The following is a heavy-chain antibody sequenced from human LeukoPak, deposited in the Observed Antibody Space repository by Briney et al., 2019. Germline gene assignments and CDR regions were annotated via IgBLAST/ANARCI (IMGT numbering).Heavy chain of an antibody. J-gene: IGHJ4*02. CDR1: GGSISSYY. CDR2: IYYSGST. CDR3: ASPKRDGYDY. D-gene: IGHD5-18*01. Sequence: SETLSLTCTVSGGSISSYYWGWIRQPPGKGLEWIGSIYYSGSTYYNPSLKSRVTISVDTSKNQFSLKLSSVTAADTAVYYCASPKRDGYDYWGQGTLVTVSS. V-gene: IGHV4-39*01.